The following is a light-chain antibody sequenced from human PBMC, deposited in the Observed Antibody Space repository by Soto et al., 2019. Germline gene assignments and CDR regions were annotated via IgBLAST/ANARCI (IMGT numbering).Light chain of an antibody. CDR2: GNS. V-gene: IGLV1-40*01. CDR3: QSYDSSLGGPPYVV. CDR1: SSNIGAGYD. J-gene: IGLJ2*01. Sequence: QSVLTQPPSVSGAPGQRVTISCTGSSSNIGAGYDVHWYQQLPGTAPKLLIYGNSNRPSGVPDRFSGSKSGTSASLAITGLQAEDEADYYCQSYDSSLGGPPYVVFGGGTKLTVL.